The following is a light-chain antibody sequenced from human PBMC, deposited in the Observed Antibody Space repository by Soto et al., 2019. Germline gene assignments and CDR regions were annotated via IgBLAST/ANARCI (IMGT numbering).Light chain of an antibody. CDR1: QTVRNNY. Sequence: VLPQSRGTLSFSPGARATLSCRASQTVRNNYLAWYQQKPGQPPRLLIHDAFTRATGIPDRFSGSGSGTDFTLSISSLEPEDFAVYYCQQYGSSPLSFGGGTKVDI. CDR2: DAF. J-gene: IGKJ4*01. CDR3: QQYGSSPLS. V-gene: IGKV3-20*01.